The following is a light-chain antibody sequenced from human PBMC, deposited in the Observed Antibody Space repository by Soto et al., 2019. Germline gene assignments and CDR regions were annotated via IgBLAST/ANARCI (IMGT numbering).Light chain of an antibody. J-gene: IGLJ2*01. V-gene: IGLV4-69*01. CDR1: SGHSTYA. Sequence: QPVLTQSPSASASLGASVKLTCTLSSGHSTYAIAWHQQQPGKGPRYLMNLNSDGSHSKGDGIPDRFSGSSSGAERYLTISSLHSDDEADYYCQTWGTGIQVFGGGTKRTVL. CDR2: LNSDGSH. CDR3: QTWGTGIQV.